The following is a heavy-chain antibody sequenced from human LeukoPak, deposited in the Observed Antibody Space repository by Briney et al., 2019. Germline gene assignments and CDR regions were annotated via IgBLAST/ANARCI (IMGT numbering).Heavy chain of an antibody. J-gene: IGHJ4*02. CDR1: GFSFSTSA. Sequence: GGSLRLSCAASGFSFSTSAMHWVRQAPGEGLEWVAVVSYDGSNKYYADSVKGRFTISRDNSKNTLYLQMNSLRVEDTAVYYCAKGTVRSCSGPSCYPLDSWGQGTLVTVSS. D-gene: IGHD2-15*01. CDR2: VSYDGSNK. V-gene: IGHV3-30*04. CDR3: AKGTVRSCSGPSCYPLDS.